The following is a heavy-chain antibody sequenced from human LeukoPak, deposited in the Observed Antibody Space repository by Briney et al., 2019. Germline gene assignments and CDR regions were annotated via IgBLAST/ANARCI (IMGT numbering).Heavy chain of an antibody. J-gene: IGHJ3*02. V-gene: IGHV3-7*03. Sequence: GGSLRLSCAASGFTFTNDFMTWVRQAPGKGLEWVANMKVDGSDIHYVDSVKGRFTISRDNAKNSLYLQMNSLRAEDMALYYCARSSGDDAFDIWGQGTMVTVSS. D-gene: IGHD6-25*01. CDR2: MKVDGSDI. CDR1: GFTFTNDF. CDR3: ARSSGDDAFDI.